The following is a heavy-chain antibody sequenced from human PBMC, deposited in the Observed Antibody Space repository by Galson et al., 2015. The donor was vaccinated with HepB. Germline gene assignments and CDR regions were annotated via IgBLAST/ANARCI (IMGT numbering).Heavy chain of an antibody. CDR1: GYTFTSYA. D-gene: IGHD4-23*01. CDR3: ARQLRWAGVSEGWFDP. J-gene: IGHJ5*02. V-gene: IGHV1-3*01. CDR2: INAGNGNT. Sequence: SVKVSCKASGYTFTSYAMHWVRQAPGQRLEWMGWINAGNGNTKYSQKFQGRVTITRDTSASTAYMELSSLRSEDTAVYYCARQLRWAGVSEGWFDPWGQGTLVTVSS.